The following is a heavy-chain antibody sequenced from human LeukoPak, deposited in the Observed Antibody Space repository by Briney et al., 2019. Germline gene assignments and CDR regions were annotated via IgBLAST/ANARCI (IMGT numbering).Heavy chain of an antibody. D-gene: IGHD3-16*02. CDR2: FDPEDGET. Sequence: ASVKVSCKVSGYTLTELSMHWVRQAPGKGLEWMGGFDPEDGETIYAQKFQGRVTMTEDTSTDTAYMELSSLRSEDTAVYYCARDERGVAQLSVDYWGQGTLVTVSS. CDR1: GYTLTELS. CDR3: ARDERGVAQLSVDY. V-gene: IGHV1-24*01. J-gene: IGHJ4*02.